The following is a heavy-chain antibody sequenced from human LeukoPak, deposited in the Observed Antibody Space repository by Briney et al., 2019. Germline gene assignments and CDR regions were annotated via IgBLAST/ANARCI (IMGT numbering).Heavy chain of an antibody. V-gene: IGHV3-30-3*01. D-gene: IGHD5-18*01. CDR1: GFTFSSYA. CDR2: ISYDGSNK. Sequence: GGSLRLSCAASGFTFSSYAMHWVRQAPGKGLEWVAVISYDGSNKYYADSVKGRFTISRDNSKNTLYLQMNSLRAEDTAVYYCARAMVEYYYYYYGMDVWGQGTTVTVSS. J-gene: IGHJ6*02. CDR3: ARAMVEYYYYYYGMDV.